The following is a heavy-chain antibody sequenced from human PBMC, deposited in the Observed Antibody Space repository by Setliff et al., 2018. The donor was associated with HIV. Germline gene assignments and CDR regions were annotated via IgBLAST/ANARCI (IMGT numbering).Heavy chain of an antibody. Sequence: SETLSLTCGVDDGSFSGYSWSWIRQSPGKGLEWIGEVSRGGSTTYNPSLTGRVSVSVDTSKSQFSLKLTNVTAADAAVYYCARAVCPSLNCYSFFNCWGHGSLVTVSS. V-gene: IGHV4-34*01. D-gene: IGHD2-15*01. CDR1: DGSFSGYS. CDR3: ARAVCPSLNCYSFFNC. J-gene: IGHJ4*01. CDR2: VSRGGST.